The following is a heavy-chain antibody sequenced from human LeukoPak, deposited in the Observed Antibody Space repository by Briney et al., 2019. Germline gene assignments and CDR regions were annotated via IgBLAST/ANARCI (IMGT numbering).Heavy chain of an antibody. D-gene: IGHD4-17*01. V-gene: IGHV1-24*01. CDR2: FDPEDGGT. CDR1: GYTLTELS. J-gene: IGHJ5*02. Sequence: ASVKVSCKVSGYTLTELSMHWVRQAPGKGLEWMGGFDPEDGGTIYAQKFQGRVTMTEDTSTDTAYMELSSLRSGDTAVYYCATAAGDYGDYQGVNWFDPWGQGTLVTVSS. CDR3: ATAAGDYGDYQGVNWFDP.